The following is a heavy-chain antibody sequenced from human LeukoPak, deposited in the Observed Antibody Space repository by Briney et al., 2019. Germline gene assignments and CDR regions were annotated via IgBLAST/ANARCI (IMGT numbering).Heavy chain of an antibody. D-gene: IGHD2-15*01. CDR2: INAGNGNT. CDR3: ARSYCSGGSCYPDY. V-gene: IGHV1-3*01. CDR1: GYTFTSYA. Sequence: ASVKVSCKASGYTFTSYAMHWVRQAPGQRLEWMGWINAGNGNTKYSQKFQGRVTITRDTSASTAYMELSSLRSEDTAAYYCARSYCSGGSCYPDYWGQGTLVTVSS. J-gene: IGHJ4*02.